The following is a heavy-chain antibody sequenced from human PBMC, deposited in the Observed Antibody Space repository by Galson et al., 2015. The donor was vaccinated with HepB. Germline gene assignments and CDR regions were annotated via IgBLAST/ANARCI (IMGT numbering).Heavy chain of an antibody. CDR2: INPSGSST. V-gene: IGHV1-46*01. J-gene: IGHJ3*02. Sequence: SVKVSCKASGGTFSSYAISWVRQAPGQGLEWMGIINPSGSSTNYAQKFQGRVTMTRDTSTSTVYMELSSLRSEDTAVYYCARDLRVGATEARGAFDIWGQGTMVTVSS. CDR1: GGTFSSYA. D-gene: IGHD1-26*01. CDR3: ARDLRVGATEARGAFDI.